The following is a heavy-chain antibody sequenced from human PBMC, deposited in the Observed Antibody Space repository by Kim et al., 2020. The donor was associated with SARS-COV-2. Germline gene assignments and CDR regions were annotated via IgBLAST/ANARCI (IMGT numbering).Heavy chain of an antibody. CDR1: GYTFNGYY. CDR3: ARGHLETYSYDGSNYYDKWFDS. V-gene: IGHV1-2*02. D-gene: IGHD3-22*01. Sequence: ASVKVSCTTSGYTFNGYYIHWVRQAPGQGPTWMGWINPKSGGTKYAQEFQGRVTMTGDTSISTAYMELTRLTSDDTALYYCARGHLETYSYDGSNYYDKWFDSWGQGTLVTVSS. J-gene: IGHJ5*01. CDR2: INPKSGGT.